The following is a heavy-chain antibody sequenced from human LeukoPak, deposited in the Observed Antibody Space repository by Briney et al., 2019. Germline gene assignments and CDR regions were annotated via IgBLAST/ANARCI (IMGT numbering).Heavy chain of an antibody. CDR1: DGSISGYS. CDR3: ARVAYDDNGYYYVDY. J-gene: IGHJ4*02. V-gene: IGHV4-59*01. CDR2: IYYTGST. D-gene: IGHD3-22*01. Sequence: SETLSLTCSVSDGSISGYSWNWIRQSPGKGLEWIPFIYYTGSTNYNPSLRSRVTTSVDTSKNQLSLKLSSVIAADTAIYYCARVAYDDNGYYYVDYWGQGTLVTVSS.